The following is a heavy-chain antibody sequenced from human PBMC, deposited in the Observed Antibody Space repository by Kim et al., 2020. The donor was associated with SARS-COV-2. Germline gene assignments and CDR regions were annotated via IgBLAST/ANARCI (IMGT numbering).Heavy chain of an antibody. D-gene: IGHD6-13*01. V-gene: IGHV3-74*01. CDR3: ARDMGIAAAGQTYYYYYYGMDV. CDR2: INSDGSST. CDR1: GFTFSSYW. Sequence: GGSLRLSCAASGFTFSSYWMNWVRQAPGKGLVWVSRINSDGSSTSYADSVKGRFTISRDNAKNTLYLQMNSLRAEDTAVYYCARDMGIAAAGQTYYYYYYGMDVWGQGTTVTVSS. J-gene: IGHJ6*02.